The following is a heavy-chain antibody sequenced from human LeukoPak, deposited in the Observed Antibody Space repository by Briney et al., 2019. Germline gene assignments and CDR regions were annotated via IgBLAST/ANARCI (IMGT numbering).Heavy chain of an antibody. CDR3: ARTPPRGLIDY. Sequence: ASVKVSCEASGYTFTGYYMHWVRQASGQGLEWMGWMSPKSADTGYAQQFQGRVTITRDTSISTAYMELSSLTSEDTAVYYCARTPPRGLIDYWGQGTLVTVSS. J-gene: IGHJ4*02. CDR1: GYTFTGYY. V-gene: IGHV1-8*03. D-gene: IGHD3-16*01. CDR2: MSPKSADT.